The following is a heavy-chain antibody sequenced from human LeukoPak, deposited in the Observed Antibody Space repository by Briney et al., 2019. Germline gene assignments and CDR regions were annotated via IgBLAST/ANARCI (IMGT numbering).Heavy chain of an antibody. D-gene: IGHD3-22*01. J-gene: IGHJ4*02. CDR2: IYYSGST. CDR1: GGSISSYY. CDR3: ASSNYYDSSGYDY. Sequence: SETLSLTCTVSGGSISSYYWSWIRQPPGKGLEWIGYIYYSGSTNYNPSLTSRVTISVDTSKNQFSLKLSSVTAADTAVYYCASSNYYDSSGYDYWGQGTLVTVSS. V-gene: IGHV4-59*01.